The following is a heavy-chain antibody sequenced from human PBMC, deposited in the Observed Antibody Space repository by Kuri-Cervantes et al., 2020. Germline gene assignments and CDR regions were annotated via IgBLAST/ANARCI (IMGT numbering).Heavy chain of an antibody. Sequence: GESLKISCAASGFTFSSYGMHWVRQAPGKGLEWVSAISGSGGSTYYADSVKGRFTISRDNSKNTLYLQMNSLRAEETAVYYCAKPLSIAAAGGWYFDLWGRGTLVTVSS. CDR3: AKPLSIAAAGGWYFDL. V-gene: IGHV3-23*01. CDR1: GFTFSSYG. D-gene: IGHD6-13*01. J-gene: IGHJ2*01. CDR2: ISGSGGST.